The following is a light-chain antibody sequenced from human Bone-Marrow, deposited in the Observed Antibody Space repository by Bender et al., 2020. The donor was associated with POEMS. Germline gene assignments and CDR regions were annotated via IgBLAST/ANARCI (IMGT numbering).Light chain of an antibody. CDR1: NSNIGSNY. J-gene: IGLJ1*01. Sequence: QSVLTQPPSASGTPGQRVTISCSGSNSNIGSNYLYWYQQLPGTAPKLLIYSTNQRPSGVPDRFSGSRSGDTASLTISGLQIEDEADYYCCSFAGSNTYLFGSGTRVIV. CDR2: STN. CDR3: CSFAGSNTYL. V-gene: IGLV1-47*01.